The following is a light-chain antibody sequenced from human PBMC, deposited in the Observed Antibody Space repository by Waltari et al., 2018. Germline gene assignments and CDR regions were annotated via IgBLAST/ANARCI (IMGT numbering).Light chain of an antibody. CDR3: CSSAGSHTWV. J-gene: IGLJ3*02. Sequence: QSALTQPRSVSGSPGQSVTISCTGTSSDVGAYNFVSWYQHHPGKAPKLMCYDVTKRPSGVPDRFSGSKSDNTASLTISGLHTEDEADYYCCSSAGSHTWVFGGGTKLTVL. CDR2: DVT. V-gene: IGLV2-11*01. CDR1: SSDVGAYNF.